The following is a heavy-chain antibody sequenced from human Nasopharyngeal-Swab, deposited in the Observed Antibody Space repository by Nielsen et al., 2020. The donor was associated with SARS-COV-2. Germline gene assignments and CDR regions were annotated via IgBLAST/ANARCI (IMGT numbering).Heavy chain of an antibody. J-gene: IGHJ4*02. CDR3: ARGPYYGDYFDY. CDR2: INPNSGGT. Sequence: WVRQAPGQGLEWVGRINPNSGGTNYAQKFQGRVTMTRDTSISTAYMELSRLRSDDTAVYYCARGPYYGDYFDYWGQGTLVTVSS. D-gene: IGHD3-10*01. V-gene: IGHV1-2*06.